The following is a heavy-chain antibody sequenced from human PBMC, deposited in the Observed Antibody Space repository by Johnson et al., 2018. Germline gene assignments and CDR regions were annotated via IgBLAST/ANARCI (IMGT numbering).Heavy chain of an antibody. V-gene: IGHV3-23*04. J-gene: IGHJ6*02. CDR1: GFTFSSYA. CDR3: AKDPPYDILPGPYRRYEHGMDV. CDR2: IRDNGDST. D-gene: IGHD3-9*01. Sequence: VQLVQSGGGLVQPGGSLRLTCVASGFTFSSYAMSWVRQAPGKGLEWISTIRDNGDSTYYADSVKGRFTISRENSKKFLYLQINSLSAEDTAVYYCAKDPPYDILPGPYRRYEHGMDVWGQGTTVTVSS.